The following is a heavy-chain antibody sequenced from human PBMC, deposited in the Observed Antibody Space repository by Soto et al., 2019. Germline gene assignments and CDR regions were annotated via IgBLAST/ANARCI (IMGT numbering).Heavy chain of an antibody. J-gene: IGHJ5*02. CDR3: AKDRGAGGRFSGIAVAGIPS. CDR1: GFTFSSYA. Sequence: EVQLLESGGGLVQPGGSLRLSCAASGFTFSSYAMSWVRQTPGKGLEWVSGISGGGGNTYYADSVTGRFTTSRDNSRNTLYLQMSSLRAADTAIYYCAKDRGAGGRFSGIAVAGIPSWGQGTLVTVSS. CDR2: ISGGGGNT. D-gene: IGHD6-19*01. V-gene: IGHV3-23*01.